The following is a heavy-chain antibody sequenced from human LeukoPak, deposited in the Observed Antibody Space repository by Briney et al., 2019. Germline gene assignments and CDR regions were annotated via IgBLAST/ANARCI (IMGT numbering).Heavy chain of an antibody. CDR1: GFTFGDYA. D-gene: IGHD2-2*01. J-gene: IGHJ4*02. Sequence: GGSLRLSCTASGFTFGDYAMSWFRQAPGKGLEWVGFIRSKAYGGTTEYAASVKGRFTISRDDSKSIAYLQMNSLKTEDTAVYYCTREAGYCSSTSCYPFDYWGQGALVTVSS. V-gene: IGHV3-49*03. CDR2: IRSKAYGGTT. CDR3: TREAGYCSSTSCYPFDY.